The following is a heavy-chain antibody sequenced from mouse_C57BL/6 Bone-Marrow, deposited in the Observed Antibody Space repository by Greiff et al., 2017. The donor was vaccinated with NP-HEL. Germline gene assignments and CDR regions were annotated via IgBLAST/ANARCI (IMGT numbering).Heavy chain of an antibody. CDR1: GYTFTSYW. CDR3: ARERSSDWAY. CDR2: IDPSDSYT. V-gene: IGHV1-69*01. Sequence: VQLQQPGAELVMPGASVKLSCKASGYTFTSYWMHWVKQRPGQGLEWIGEIDPSDSYTNYNQKFKGKSTLTVDKSSSTAYMQLSSLTSEDSAVYYCARERSSDWAYWGQGTLVTVSA. J-gene: IGHJ3*01.